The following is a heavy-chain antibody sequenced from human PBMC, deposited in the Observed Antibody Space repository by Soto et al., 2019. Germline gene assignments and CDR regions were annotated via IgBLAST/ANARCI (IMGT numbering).Heavy chain of an antibody. CDR1: GGTLSSAFSSYA. V-gene: IGHV1-69*06. D-gene: IGHD3-22*01. CDR2: IIPVFGTP. Sequence: AQLVQSGAEVKKPGSSVKVSCKASGGTLSSAFSSYAISWVRQAPGQGLEWMGGIIPVFGTPNYPQKFQGRVTVTADKSTTTAYMELSSLRSEDTAVYYCAAYYDNSGGWIDFDYWGQGTLVTVSS. CDR3: AAYYDNSGGWIDFDY. J-gene: IGHJ4*02.